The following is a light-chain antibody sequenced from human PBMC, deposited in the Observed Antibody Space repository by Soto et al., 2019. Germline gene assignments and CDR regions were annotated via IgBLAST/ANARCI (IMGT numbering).Light chain of an antibody. Sequence: DIQMTQSPSTLSASVGDRVTITCRASQSISSGLAWYQQKPGKAPKLLIYKASSLESGVPSRFSGSGSGTEFTLTISSLQPDDFATYYCQQYNSYSWTFGQGTKVEI. CDR1: QSISSG. V-gene: IGKV1-5*03. CDR3: QQYNSYSWT. CDR2: KAS. J-gene: IGKJ1*01.